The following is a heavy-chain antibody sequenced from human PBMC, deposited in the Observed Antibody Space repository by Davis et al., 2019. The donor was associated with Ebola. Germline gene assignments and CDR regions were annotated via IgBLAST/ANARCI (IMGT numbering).Heavy chain of an antibody. CDR1: GFTFSSYA. V-gene: IGHV3-30-3*01. D-gene: IGHD1-14*01. Sequence: GESLKISCAASGFTFSSYAMHWVRQAPGKGLEWVAVISYDGSNKYYADSVKGRFTISRDNSKNTLYLQMNSLRAEDTAVYYCAKDGTGISDYWGQGTLVTVSS. CDR2: ISYDGSNK. CDR3: AKDGTGISDY. J-gene: IGHJ4*02.